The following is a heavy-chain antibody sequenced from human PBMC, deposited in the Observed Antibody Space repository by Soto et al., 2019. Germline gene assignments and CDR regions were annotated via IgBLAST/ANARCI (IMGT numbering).Heavy chain of an antibody. Sequence: QVQLQQWGAGLLKPSETLSLTCAVYGGSFSGYYWSWIRQPPGKGLEWIGEINHSGSTNYNPSLKSRVTISVDTFKNQFSLKLSSVTAADTAVYYCARLLIAAAGNYYYYYGMDVWGQGTTVTVSS. CDR1: GGSFSGYY. V-gene: IGHV4-34*01. CDR3: ARLLIAAAGNYYYYYGMDV. CDR2: INHSGST. J-gene: IGHJ6*02. D-gene: IGHD6-13*01.